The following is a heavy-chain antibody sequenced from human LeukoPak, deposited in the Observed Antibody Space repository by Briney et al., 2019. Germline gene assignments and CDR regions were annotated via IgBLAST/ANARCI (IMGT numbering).Heavy chain of an antibody. D-gene: IGHD3-10*01. CDR3: AREGSVLLWFGELFASFRDPGPQSYFDY. Sequence: GGSLRLSCAASGFTFSSYEMSWVRQAPGKGLEWVANIKQDGSEKYYVDSVKGRFTISRDNAKNSLYLQMNSLRAEDTAVYYCAREGSVLLWFGELFASFRDPGPQSYFDYWGQGTLVTVSS. V-gene: IGHV3-7*01. J-gene: IGHJ4*02. CDR1: GFTFSSYE. CDR2: IKQDGSEK.